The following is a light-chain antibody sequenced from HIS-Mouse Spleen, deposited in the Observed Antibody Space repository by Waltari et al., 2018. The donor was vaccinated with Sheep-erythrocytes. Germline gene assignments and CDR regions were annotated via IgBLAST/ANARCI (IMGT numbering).Light chain of an antibody. J-gene: IGLJ1*01. Sequence: QSALTQPASVSGSPGQSITISCTGTSSDVGGYNYVSWYQQHPGKAPKLMIYDVSNRPSEVSNLFSGSSSGTTVTLTISGVQAEDEADYYCQSADSSGTYVFGTGTKVTVL. CDR2: DVS. CDR1: SSDVGGYNY. V-gene: IGLV2-14*03. CDR3: QSADSSGTYV.